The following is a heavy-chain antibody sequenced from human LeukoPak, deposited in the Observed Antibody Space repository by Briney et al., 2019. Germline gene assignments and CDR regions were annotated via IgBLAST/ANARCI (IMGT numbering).Heavy chain of an antibody. V-gene: IGHV3-30-3*01. D-gene: IGHD3-3*01. CDR2: ISYDGSNK. Sequence: PGRSLRLSCAASGFTFSSYAMHWVRQAPGKGLEWVAVISYDGSNKYYADSVKGRFTISRDNSKNTLYLQMNSPRAEDTAVYYCAREGVAQLDYWGQGTLVTVSS. CDR3: AREGVAQLDY. J-gene: IGHJ4*02. CDR1: GFTFSSYA.